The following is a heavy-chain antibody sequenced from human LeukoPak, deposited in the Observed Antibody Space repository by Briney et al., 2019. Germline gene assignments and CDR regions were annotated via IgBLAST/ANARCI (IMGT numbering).Heavy chain of an antibody. J-gene: IGHJ3*02. Sequence: ASVKVSCKESGYMFNNYYMHWVRQAPGQRLEWMGIIKPSGGKRSYAQKFQGRVTMTRDTSTSTVYMELSSLRSEDTAVYYCASNSGYSYGLGNDAFDIWGQGTMVTVSS. CDR2: IKPSGGKR. CDR1: GYMFNNYY. D-gene: IGHD5-18*01. V-gene: IGHV1-46*02. CDR3: ASNSGYSYGLGNDAFDI.